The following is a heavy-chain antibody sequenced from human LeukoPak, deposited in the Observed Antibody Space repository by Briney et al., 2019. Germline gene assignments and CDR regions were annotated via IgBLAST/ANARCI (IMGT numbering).Heavy chain of an antibody. V-gene: IGHV5-51*01. J-gene: IGHJ6*02. CDR1: GYSFTSYW. D-gene: IGHD2-8*01. CDR3: ARQKSGVDYYYGMDV. Sequence: GESLKISGQGSGYSFTSYWSGWARQMPGKGLDGMGIIYPGGSDTRFRPSIQGQVTISDDKSISTAYLQWSSLKASDTAMYYWARQKSGVDYYYGMDVWGQGTTVTVSS. CDR2: IYPGGSDT.